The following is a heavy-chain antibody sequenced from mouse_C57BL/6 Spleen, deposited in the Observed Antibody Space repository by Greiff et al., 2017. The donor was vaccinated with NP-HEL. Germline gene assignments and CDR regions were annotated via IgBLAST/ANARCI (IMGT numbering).Heavy chain of an antibody. CDR1: GYSFTSGYD. Sequence: EVKLQESGPGMVKPSQSLSLTCTVTGYSFTSGYDWHWIRPPPGNKLEWMGIISYSGNTNYHPSLKSRISITHDTSKNHFFLKLNSVTTEDTATYYCAREGLGEFAYWGQGTLVTVSA. J-gene: IGHJ3*01. V-gene: IGHV3-1*01. D-gene: IGHD3-1*01. CDR3: AREGLGEFAY. CDR2: ISYSGNT.